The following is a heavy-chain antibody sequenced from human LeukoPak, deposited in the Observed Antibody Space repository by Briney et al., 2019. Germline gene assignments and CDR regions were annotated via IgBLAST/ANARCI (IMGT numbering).Heavy chain of an antibody. J-gene: IGHJ4*02. CDR3: TRVREGGSLLWGYYFDY. V-gene: IGHV3-49*04. CDR2: IRSKAYGGTT. D-gene: IGHD2-15*01. Sequence: GRSLRLSCTASGFTFGDYAMSWVRQAPGKGLEWVGFIRSKAYGGTTEYAASVKGRFTISRDDSKSIAYLLMNSLKTEDTAVYYCTRVREGGSLLWGYYFDYWGQGTLVTVSS. CDR1: GFTFGDYA.